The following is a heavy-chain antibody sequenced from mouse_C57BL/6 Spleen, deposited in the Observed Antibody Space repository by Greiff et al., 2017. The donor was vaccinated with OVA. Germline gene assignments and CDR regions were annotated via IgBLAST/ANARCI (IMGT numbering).Heavy chain of an antibody. CDR3: TTVVTTGPFAY. CDR2: IDPENGDT. J-gene: IGHJ3*01. D-gene: IGHD2-2*01. Sequence: EVQLKESGAELVRPGASVKLSCTASGFNIKDDYMHWVKQRPEQGLEWIGWIDPENGDTEYASKFQGKATITADTSSNTAYLQLSSLTSEDTAVYYCTTVVTTGPFAYWGQGTLVTVSA. CDR1: GFNIKDDY. V-gene: IGHV14-4*01.